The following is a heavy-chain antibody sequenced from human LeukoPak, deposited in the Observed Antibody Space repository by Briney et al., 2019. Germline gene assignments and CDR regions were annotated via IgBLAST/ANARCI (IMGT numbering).Heavy chain of an antibody. D-gene: IGHD3-10*01. CDR3: AKDKFDGSGSYYFDY. CDR2: ISWDGGRT. CDR1: GFTFDDYA. J-gene: IGHJ4*02. V-gene: IGHV3-43D*03. Sequence: GGSLRLSCAASGFTFDDYAMHWVRQAPGKGLEWVSRISWDGGRTYYADSVKGRFTISRDNSKNSLYLQMNSLRAEDTALYYCAKDKFDGSGSYYFDYWGQGTLVTVSS.